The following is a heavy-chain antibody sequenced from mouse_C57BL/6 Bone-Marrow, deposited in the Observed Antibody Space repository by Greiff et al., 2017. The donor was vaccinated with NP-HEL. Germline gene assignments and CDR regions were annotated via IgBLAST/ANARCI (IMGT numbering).Heavy chain of an antibody. Sequence: VQLQQSGAELVRPGASVTLSCKASGYTFTDYEMHWVKQTPVHGLEWIGAIDPETGGTAYNQKFKGKAILTADKSSSTAYIELRSLTSEDSAVYYCTRFCDVRWGQGTTLTVSS. V-gene: IGHV1-15*01. D-gene: IGHD6-1*01. CDR3: TRFCDVR. CDR2: IDPETGGT. J-gene: IGHJ2*01. CDR1: GYTFTDYE.